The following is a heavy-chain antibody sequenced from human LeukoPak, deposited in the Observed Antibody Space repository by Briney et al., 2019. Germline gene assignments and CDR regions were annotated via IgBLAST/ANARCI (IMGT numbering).Heavy chain of an antibody. CDR2: ISGSGGST. J-gene: IGHJ4*02. CDR3: AKDGLELNFWSGFDY. V-gene: IGHV3-23*01. D-gene: IGHD3-3*01. Sequence: GGSLRLSCAASGFTFSSYAMSWVRQAPGKGLEWVSAISGSGGSTYYADSVKGRFTISRDNSKNTLYLQMNSLRAEDTAVYYCAKDGLELNFWSGFDYWGQGTLVTVSS. CDR1: GFTFSSYA.